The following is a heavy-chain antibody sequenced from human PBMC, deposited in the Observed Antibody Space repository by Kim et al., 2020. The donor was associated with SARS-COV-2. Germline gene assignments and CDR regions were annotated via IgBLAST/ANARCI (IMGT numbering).Heavy chain of an antibody. Sequence: SETLSLTCSVSGGSLSSTSYYWGWIRQAAGAGLEWLGTIYFNGITYYNPSLNSRVTMSVDTSKSDFSLKLSSVNAADTAVYYCAREGMGATAFDYWGQGTLVTVSS. J-gene: IGHJ4*02. CDR2: IYFNGIT. CDR3: AREGMGATAFDY. V-gene: IGHV4-39*07. D-gene: IGHD1-26*01. CDR1: GGSLSSTSYY.